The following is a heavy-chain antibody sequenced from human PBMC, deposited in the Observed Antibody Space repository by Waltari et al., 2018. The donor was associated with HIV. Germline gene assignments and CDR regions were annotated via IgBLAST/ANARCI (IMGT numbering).Heavy chain of an antibody. J-gene: IGHJ4*02. CDR2: IYSGGST. CDR1: GFSVSTKY. CDR3: ATTPDYDYGDFWGY. Sequence: EMQLVESGGGLVQPGESLRLSCAASGFSVSTKYMSWVRQAPGKGLGWVSLIYSGGSTFYAHSVNRRFTISRDNSKNTLYLQMDSLRVEDTAVYYCATTPDYDYGDFWGYWGQGTLVTVSS. D-gene: IGHD3-16*01. V-gene: IGHV3-66*01.